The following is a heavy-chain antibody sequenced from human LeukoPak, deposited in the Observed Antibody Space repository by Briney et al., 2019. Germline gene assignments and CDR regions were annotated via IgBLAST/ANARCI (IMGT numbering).Heavy chain of an antibody. J-gene: IGHJ4*02. CDR2: IYYSGST. V-gene: IGHV4-30-4*01. CDR3: ARGIMAFRWLQNIGGHRFDY. CDR1: GGSISSGDYY. Sequence: PSQTLSLTCTVSGGSISSGDYYWSWIRQPPGKGLEWIGYIYYSGSTYYNPSLKSRVTISVDTSKNQFSLKLSSVTAADTAVYYCARGIMAFRWLQNIGGHRFDYWGQGTLVTVSS. D-gene: IGHD5-24*01.